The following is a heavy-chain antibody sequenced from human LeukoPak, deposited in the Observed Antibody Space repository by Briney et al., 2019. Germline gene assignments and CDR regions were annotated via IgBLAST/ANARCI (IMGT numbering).Heavy chain of an antibody. J-gene: IGHJ4*02. Sequence: GGSLRLSCAASGFTFSSYWMSWVRQAPGKGLEWVANIKQGGSDKYYVDSVKGRFTISRDNAKNSLYLQMNSLRAEDTAVYYCARLLFKWELAYWGQGTLVTVSS. D-gene: IGHD1-26*01. CDR1: GFTFSSYW. CDR3: ARLLFKWELAY. V-gene: IGHV3-7*01. CDR2: IKQGGSDK.